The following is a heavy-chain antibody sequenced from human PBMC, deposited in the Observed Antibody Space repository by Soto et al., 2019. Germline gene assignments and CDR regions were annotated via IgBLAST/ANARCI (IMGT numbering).Heavy chain of an antibody. CDR3: ARENTFYDILTGYSEYYFDY. J-gene: IGHJ4*02. Sequence: ASVKVSCKASGYTLTGYYMHWVRQAPGQGLDWMGWINPNSGGTNYAQKFQGWVTMTRDTSISTAYMELSRLRSDDTAVYYCARENTFYDILTGYSEYYFDYWGQGTLVTVSS. CDR1: GYTLTGYY. CDR2: INPNSGGT. V-gene: IGHV1-2*04. D-gene: IGHD3-9*01.